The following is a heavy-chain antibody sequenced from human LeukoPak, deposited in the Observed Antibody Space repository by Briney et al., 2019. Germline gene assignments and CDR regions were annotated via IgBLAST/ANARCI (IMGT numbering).Heavy chain of an antibody. CDR1: GFTFSSFG. CDR3: AELGITMIGGV. CDR2: ISSSSSTI. J-gene: IGHJ6*04. Sequence: GGSLRLSCAASGFTFSSFGMNWVRQAPGKGLEWVSYISSSSSTIYYADSVKGRFTISRDNAKNSLYLQMNSLRAEDTAVYYCAELGITMIGGVWGKGTTVTISS. D-gene: IGHD3-10*02. V-gene: IGHV3-48*01.